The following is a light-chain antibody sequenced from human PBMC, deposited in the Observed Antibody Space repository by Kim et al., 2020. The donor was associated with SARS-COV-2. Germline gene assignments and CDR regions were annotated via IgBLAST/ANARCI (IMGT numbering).Light chain of an antibody. CDR1: QSVSSNY. CDR2: GAS. Sequence: EIVLTQSPGTLSLSPAERATLSCRASQSVSSNYLAWYQQKPGQAPRLLIRGASSRVTGIPDRFSGSGSGTDFSLTISRLEPEDFAVYYCQQYASLPLTFGGGTKVDIK. CDR3: QQYASLPLT. J-gene: IGKJ4*01. V-gene: IGKV3-20*01.